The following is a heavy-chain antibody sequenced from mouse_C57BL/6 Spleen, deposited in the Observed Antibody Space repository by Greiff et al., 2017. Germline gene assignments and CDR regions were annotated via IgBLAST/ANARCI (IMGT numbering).Heavy chain of an antibody. D-gene: IGHD2-5*01. CDR2: ISDGGSYT. J-gene: IGHJ3*01. CDR3: ARGYSNYEAWFAY. V-gene: IGHV5-4*01. Sequence: EVQVVESGGGLVKPGGSLKLSCAASGFTFSSYAMSWVRQTPEKRLEWVATISDGGSYTYYPDNVKGRFTISRDNAKNNLYLQMSHLKSEDTAMYYCARGYSNYEAWFAYWGQGTLVTVSA. CDR1: GFTFSSYA.